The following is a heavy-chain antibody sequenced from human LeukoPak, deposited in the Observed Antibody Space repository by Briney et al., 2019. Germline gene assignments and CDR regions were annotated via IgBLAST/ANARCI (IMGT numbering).Heavy chain of an antibody. D-gene: IGHD2-15*01. J-gene: IGHJ5*02. CDR3: VRERQLEYCSGISCYSWFDP. CDR1: GFTFSSYW. Sequence: HPGGSLRLSCAASGFTFSSYWMSWVRQAPGKGLEWVANINQHGSDKLYVDSVKGRFTISRDNAKNSLYLQMNSLRAEDSAVYYCVRERQLEYCSGISCYSWFDPWGQGALVTVSS. V-gene: IGHV3-7*01. CDR2: INQHGSDK.